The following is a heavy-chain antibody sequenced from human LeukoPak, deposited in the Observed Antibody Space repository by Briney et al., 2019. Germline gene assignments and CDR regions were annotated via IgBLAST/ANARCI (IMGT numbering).Heavy chain of an antibody. CDR3: ARVGSTGWYGDFDL. D-gene: IGHD6-19*01. V-gene: IGHV3-33*08. CDR1: GFTFSSYG. Sequence: GRSLRLSCAASGFTFSSYGMHWVRQAPGKGLEWVAGIYDDGSQKYYGDSVKGRFTISRDNSQKTLNLHMNSLKPDDTAVYFCARVGSTGWYGDFDLWGQGAPVTVYS. CDR2: IYDDGSQK. J-gene: IGHJ4*02.